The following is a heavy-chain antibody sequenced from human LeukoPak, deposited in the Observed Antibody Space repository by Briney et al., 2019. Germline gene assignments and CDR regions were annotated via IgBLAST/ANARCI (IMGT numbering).Heavy chain of an antibody. Sequence: ASVKVSCKASGYTFTGYYMHWVRQAPGQGLEWMGWINPNSGGTNYAQKFQGRATMTRDTSISTAYMELSRLRSDDTAVYYCARGRGYSYGYSYFDYWGQGTLVTVSS. CDR3: ARGRGYSYGYSYFDY. V-gene: IGHV1-2*02. CDR1: GYTFTGYY. D-gene: IGHD5-18*01. J-gene: IGHJ4*02. CDR2: INPNSGGT.